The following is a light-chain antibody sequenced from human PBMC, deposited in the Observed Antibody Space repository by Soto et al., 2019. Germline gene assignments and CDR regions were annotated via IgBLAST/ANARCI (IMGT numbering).Light chain of an antibody. CDR1: QSVSNSY. CDR3: QQYGTSPLT. V-gene: IGKV3-20*01. Sequence: EIVLTQSPGTLSLSPGERATLSCRASQSVSNSYLAWYQQTPGQAPRLLIYGASTRATGIPDRFSGSGSGKDFTLTISRLEPEDFAVYYCQQYGTSPLTFGGGTKVEIK. J-gene: IGKJ4*01. CDR2: GAS.